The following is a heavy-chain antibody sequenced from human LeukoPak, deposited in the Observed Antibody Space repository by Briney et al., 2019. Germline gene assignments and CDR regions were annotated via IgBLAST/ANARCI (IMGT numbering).Heavy chain of an antibody. V-gene: IGHV4-4*07. D-gene: IGHD3-22*01. Sequence: PSETLSLTCTVSGGSISSYYWSWIRQPAGKGLEWIGRIYTSGSTNYNPSLKSRVIMSVDTSKNQFSLKLSSVTAADTAVYYCARGRYYYDSSGYEELDYWGQGTLVTVSS. CDR2: IYTSGST. CDR1: GGSISSYY. J-gene: IGHJ4*02. CDR3: ARGRYYYDSSGYEELDY.